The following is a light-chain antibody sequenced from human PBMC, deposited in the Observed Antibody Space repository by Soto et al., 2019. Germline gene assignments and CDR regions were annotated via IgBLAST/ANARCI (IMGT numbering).Light chain of an antibody. CDR2: AAS. V-gene: IGKV1-9*01. CDR3: RQHNSFPIT. J-gene: IGKJ5*01. Sequence: RVPIPCLASQGISSYLVWYQQKAGTAPKSLIYAASTLQTGVPSRFSGSRSGTEFTLTISSLQPEDSATYYCRQHNSFPITFGQGTRLEI. CDR1: QGISSY.